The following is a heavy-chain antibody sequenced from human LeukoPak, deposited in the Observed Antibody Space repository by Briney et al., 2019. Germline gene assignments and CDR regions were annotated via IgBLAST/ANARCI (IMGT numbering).Heavy chain of an antibody. CDR2: IYYSGST. CDR1: GGSISSYY. Sequence: SETLSLTCTVSGGSISSYYWSCIRQPPGKGLEWIGYIYYSGSTNYNPSLKSRVTISVDTSKNQFSLKLSSVTAADPAVYYCARHAGQRYFDYWGQGTLVTVSS. D-gene: IGHD6-25*01. CDR3: ARHAGQRYFDY. V-gene: IGHV4-59*08. J-gene: IGHJ4*02.